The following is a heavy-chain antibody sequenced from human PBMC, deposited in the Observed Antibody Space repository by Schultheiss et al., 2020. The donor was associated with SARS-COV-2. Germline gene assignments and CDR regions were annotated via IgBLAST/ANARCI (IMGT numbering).Heavy chain of an antibody. V-gene: IGHV3-53*05. CDR3: TTGILPYSSGWYLDY. D-gene: IGHD6-19*01. CDR1: GFTVSSNY. Sequence: GGSLRLSCAASGFTVSSNYMSWVRQAPGKGLEWVSVIYSGGSTYYADSVKGRFTISRDNSKNTLYLQMNSLRAEDTAVYYCTTGILPYSSGWYLDYWGQGTLVTVSS. CDR2: IYSGGST. J-gene: IGHJ4*02.